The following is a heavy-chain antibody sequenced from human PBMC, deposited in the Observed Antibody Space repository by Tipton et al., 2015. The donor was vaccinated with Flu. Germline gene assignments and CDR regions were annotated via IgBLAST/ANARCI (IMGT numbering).Heavy chain of an antibody. J-gene: IGHJ4*02. Sequence: QSGPEVKKPGAAVKVSCKAYGYTFTSYGISGVRQAPGQGLEWMGWISAYNGNTNYAQKLQGRVTMTTDTSTSTAYMELRSLRSDDTAVYYCARDPKYKQWLVRFDYWGQGTLVTVSS. CDR3: ARDPKYKQWLVRFDY. V-gene: IGHV1-18*01. CDR1: GYTFTSYG. D-gene: IGHD6-19*01. CDR2: ISAYNGNT.